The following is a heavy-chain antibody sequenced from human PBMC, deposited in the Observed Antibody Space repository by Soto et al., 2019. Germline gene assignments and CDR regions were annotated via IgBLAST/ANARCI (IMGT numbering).Heavy chain of an antibody. CDR2: IYYSGST. CDR3: AREDSGSCYSDY. D-gene: IGHD2-15*01. V-gene: IGHV4-39*02. Sequence: SETLSLTCTVSGGSISSSSYYWGWIRQPPGKGLEWIGSIYYSGSTYYNPSLKSRVTISVDTSKNQFSLKLSSVTAADTAVYYCAREDSGSCYSDYWGQGTLVTVSS. J-gene: IGHJ4*02. CDR1: GGSISSSSYY.